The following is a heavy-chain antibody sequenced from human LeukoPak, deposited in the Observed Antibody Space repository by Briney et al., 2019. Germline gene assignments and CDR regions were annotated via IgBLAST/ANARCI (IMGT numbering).Heavy chain of an antibody. Sequence: GGSLRLSCAASGFTFSSYAMHWVRQAPGKGLEWVAVISYDGSNKYYADSVKGRFTISRDNSKNTLYLQMNSLRAEDTAVYYCARVNPLWFGEPQGFDYWGQGTLVTVSS. CDR2: ISYDGSNK. D-gene: IGHD3-10*01. CDR3: ARVNPLWFGEPQGFDY. CDR1: GFTFSSYA. V-gene: IGHV3-30-3*01. J-gene: IGHJ4*02.